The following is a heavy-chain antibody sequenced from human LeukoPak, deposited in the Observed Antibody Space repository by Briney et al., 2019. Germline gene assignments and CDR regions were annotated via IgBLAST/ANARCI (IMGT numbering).Heavy chain of an antibody. CDR2: ISGSGGST. V-gene: IGHV3-23*01. Sequence: GGSLRLSCAASGFTFSSYAMSWVRQAPGKGLEWVSAISGSGGSTYYADSVKGRFTISRDNSKSTIYLQMNSLRAEDTAIYYCAKRSSTSSGYFDFWGRGTLVTVSS. CDR3: AKRSSTSSGYFDF. D-gene: IGHD3-22*01. CDR1: GFTFSSYA. J-gene: IGHJ4*02.